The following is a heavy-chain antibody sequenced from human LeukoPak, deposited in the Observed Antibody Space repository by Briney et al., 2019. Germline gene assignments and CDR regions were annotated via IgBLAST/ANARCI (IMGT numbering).Heavy chain of an antibody. J-gene: IGHJ3*02. V-gene: IGHV3-74*01. CDR1: GSTFSNYW. CDR3: TRGGGYFAFDI. D-gene: IGHD6-13*01. CDR2: IKNDGNGT. Sequence: GGSLRLSCEASGSTFSNYWMYWVRQAPGKGLVCVSRIKNDGNGTIYADSVKGRFTISRDNAKNTLYLQMDSLRAEDTAVYYCTRGGGYFAFDIWGQGTMATVSS.